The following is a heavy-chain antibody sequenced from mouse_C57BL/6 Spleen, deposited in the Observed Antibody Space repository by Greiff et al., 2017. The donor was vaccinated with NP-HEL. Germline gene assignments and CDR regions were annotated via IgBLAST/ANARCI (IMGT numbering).Heavy chain of an antibody. Sequence: EVHLVESGGGLVKPGGSLKLSCAASGFTFSSYAMSWVRQTPEKRLEWVATISDGGSYTYYPDNVKGRFTISRDNAKNNLYLQMSHLKSEDTAMYYCARERDSNYVWFAYWGQGTLVTVSA. CDR1: GFTFSSYA. CDR3: ARERDSNYVWFAY. V-gene: IGHV5-4*01. D-gene: IGHD2-5*01. CDR2: ISDGGSYT. J-gene: IGHJ3*01.